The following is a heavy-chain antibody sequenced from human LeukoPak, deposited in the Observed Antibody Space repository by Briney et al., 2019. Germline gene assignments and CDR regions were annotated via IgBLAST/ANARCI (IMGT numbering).Heavy chain of an antibody. CDR1: NESFNSYS. D-gene: IGHD3-10*01. CDR2: INHSGST. Sequence: PSETLSLTCAIYNESFNSYSWTWIRQPPGKGLEWIGEINHSGSTNYNPSLKSRVTMSMDTSKNQFSLKLSSVTAADTAVYYCARRGTYYYGSGSYRNWFDPWGQGTLVTVSS. J-gene: IGHJ5*02. V-gene: IGHV4-34*01. CDR3: ARRGTYYYGSGSYRNWFDP.